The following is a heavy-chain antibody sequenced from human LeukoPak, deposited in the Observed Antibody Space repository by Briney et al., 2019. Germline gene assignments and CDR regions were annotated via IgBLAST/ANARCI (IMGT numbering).Heavy chain of an antibody. CDR2: IKQDGSEK. V-gene: IGHV3-7*03. J-gene: IGHJ4*02. D-gene: IGHD6-25*01. CDR1: GLTFNSYW. Sequence: PGGSLRLSSTGSGLTFNSYWMSWVRQAPGKGLEWVASIKQDGSEKQYVDSVKGRFTISRDNAKNSLYLQMNSLRAEDTAVYYCARDQDSGYDYWGQGTLVTVSS. CDR3: ARDQDSGYDY.